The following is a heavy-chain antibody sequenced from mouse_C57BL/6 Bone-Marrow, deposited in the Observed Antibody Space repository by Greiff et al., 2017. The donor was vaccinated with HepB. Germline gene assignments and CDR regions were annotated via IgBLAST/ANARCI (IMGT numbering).Heavy chain of an antibody. J-gene: IGHJ1*03. D-gene: IGHD2-5*01. Sequence: QVHVKQPGAELVRPGSSVKLSCKASGYTFTSYWMHWVKQRPIQGLEWIGNIDPSDSETHYNQKFKDKATLTVDKSSSTAYMQLSSLTSEDSAVYYCAYYSNYWYFDVWGTGTTVTVSS. CDR2: IDPSDSET. CDR1: GYTFTSYW. CDR3: AYYSNYWYFDV. V-gene: IGHV1-52*01.